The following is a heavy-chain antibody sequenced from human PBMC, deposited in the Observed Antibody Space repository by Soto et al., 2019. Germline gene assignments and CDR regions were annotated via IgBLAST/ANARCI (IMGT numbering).Heavy chain of an antibody. CDR1: GYTFSTYY. J-gene: IGHJ4*02. D-gene: IGHD4-4*01. Sequence: QVQLVQSGAEVKKPGASVKVSCKASGYTFSTYYMHWVRQAPGQGYEWMGIINPTGGSTTYAQKGQGRVTMTRDTSTTTVYMELSSLKSEDTAVYYCARYDYNGYYFDYWGQGTLVTVSS. CDR3: ARYDYNGYYFDY. CDR2: INPTGGST. V-gene: IGHV1-46*01.